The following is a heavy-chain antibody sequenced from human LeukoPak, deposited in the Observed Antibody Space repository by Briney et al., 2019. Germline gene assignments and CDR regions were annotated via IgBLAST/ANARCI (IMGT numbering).Heavy chain of an antibody. CDR1: RFPFSSHW. J-gene: IGHJ6*03. D-gene: IGHD2-2*01. CDR2: IKQDGSEK. CDR3: AREGYQLLSNNYHYYIDV. V-gene: IGHV3-7*01. Sequence: GGSLRLSCAASRFPFSSHWMSWVRQAPGKGLEWVGNIKQDGSEKYYVDSVKGRFTISRDNAKNSLYLQMNGLRAEDTAVYYCAREGYQLLSNNYHYYIDVWGKGTTVTVSS.